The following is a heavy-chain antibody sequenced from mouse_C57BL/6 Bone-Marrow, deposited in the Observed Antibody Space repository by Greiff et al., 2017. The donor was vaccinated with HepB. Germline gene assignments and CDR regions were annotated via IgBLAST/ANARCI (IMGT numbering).Heavy chain of an antibody. V-gene: IGHV14-4*01. CDR3: TYYDYVAWFAY. J-gene: IGHJ3*01. CDR1: GFNIKDDY. CDR2: IDPENGDT. Sequence: EVKLQESGAELVRPGASVKLSCTASGFNIKDDYMHWVKQRPEQGLEWIGWIDPENGDTEYASKFQGKATITADTSSNTAYLQLSSLTSEDTAVYYCTYYDYVAWFAYWGQGTLVTVSA. D-gene: IGHD2-4*01.